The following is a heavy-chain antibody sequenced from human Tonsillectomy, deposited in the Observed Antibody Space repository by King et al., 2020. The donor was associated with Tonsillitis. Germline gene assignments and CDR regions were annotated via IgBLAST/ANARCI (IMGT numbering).Heavy chain of an antibody. J-gene: IGHJ4*02. Sequence: VQLVESGGGVVQPGRSLRLSCAASGFTFSDFGMHWVRQAPGKGLEWVAVISYDGRNNYYADSVKGRFTISRDNSKNTLYLQMNSLRAEDTAVYYCAKGDRPGAMIVVVYPDYGGQGTLVTVSS. CDR1: GFTFSDFG. CDR3: AKGDRPGAMIVVVYPDY. CDR2: ISYDGRNN. D-gene: IGHD3-22*01. V-gene: IGHV3-30*18.